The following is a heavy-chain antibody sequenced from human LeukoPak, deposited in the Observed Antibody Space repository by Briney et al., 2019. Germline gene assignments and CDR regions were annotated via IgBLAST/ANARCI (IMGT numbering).Heavy chain of an antibody. Sequence: GGSLRLSCSASGFTFSDYDMNWVRQAPGKGLEWLSYISSSSSTTYYADSVKGRFTISRDNAKNSLYLEMNSLRAEDTAVYYCTRDLRGYSYGYFDYWGQGTLVTVSS. CDR1: GFTFSDYD. V-gene: IGHV3-48*01. CDR2: ISSSSSTT. D-gene: IGHD5-18*01. CDR3: TRDLRGYSYGYFDY. J-gene: IGHJ4*02.